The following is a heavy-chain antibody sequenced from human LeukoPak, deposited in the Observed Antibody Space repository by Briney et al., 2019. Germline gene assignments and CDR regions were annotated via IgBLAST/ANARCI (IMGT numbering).Heavy chain of an antibody. J-gene: IGHJ4*02. Sequence: PGGSLRLSCTASGFTFGDYAMSWVRQAPGKGLEWVGFIRSKAYGGTTEYAASVKGRFTISRDDSKSIAYLRMNSLKTEDTAVYYCTRGLWGPPFDYWGQGTLVTVSS. CDR2: IRSKAYGGTT. V-gene: IGHV3-49*04. CDR3: TRGLWGPPFDY. CDR1: GFTFGDYA. D-gene: IGHD3-16*01.